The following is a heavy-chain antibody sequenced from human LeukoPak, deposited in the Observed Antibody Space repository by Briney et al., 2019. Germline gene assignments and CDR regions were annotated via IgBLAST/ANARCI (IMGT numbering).Heavy chain of an antibody. Sequence: SVKVSCKASGGTFSSYAISWVRQAPGQGLEWTGRIIPIFGTANYAQKFQGRVTITTDESTSTAYMELSSLRSEDTAVYYYARDFGHYYDSSGSGYYFDYWGQGTLVTVSS. CDR2: IIPIFGTA. CDR3: ARDFGHYYDSSGSGYYFDY. CDR1: GGTFSSYA. D-gene: IGHD3-22*01. V-gene: IGHV1-69*05. J-gene: IGHJ4*02.